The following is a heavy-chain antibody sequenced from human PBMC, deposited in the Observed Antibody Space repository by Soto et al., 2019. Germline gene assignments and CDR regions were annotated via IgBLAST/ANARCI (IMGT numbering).Heavy chain of an antibody. CDR1: GGSISSGGYY. CDR3: ARPRQAHTWCGP. J-gene: IGHJ5*02. Sequence: SETLFLTCTVPGGSISSGGYYWRWIRQHPAKGRKSMEYIYYSGSTCYSPSLRSGVTLSLYTAKRQYSRKLSSVTAAAKALYYSARPRQAHTWCGPWGYGTLGTLSS. V-gene: IGHV4-31*03. CDR2: IYYSGST. D-gene: IGHD2-8*01.